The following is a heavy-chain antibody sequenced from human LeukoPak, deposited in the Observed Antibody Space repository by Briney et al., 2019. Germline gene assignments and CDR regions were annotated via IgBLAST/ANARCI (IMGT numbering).Heavy chain of an antibody. J-gene: IGHJ4*02. CDR3: TKVRSGSSSWALRVFDY. D-gene: IGHD6-13*01. Sequence: GSLRLSCAVSGFTFSSEAMGWVRQLPGGGLEWISTISPAGGTTYYAESMKGRFTISRDNSKSTLYLQMNSLRVEDTAVYYCTKVRSGSSSWALRVFDYWGQGALVTVSS. CDR2: ISPAGGTT. V-gene: IGHV3-23*01. CDR1: GFTFSSEA.